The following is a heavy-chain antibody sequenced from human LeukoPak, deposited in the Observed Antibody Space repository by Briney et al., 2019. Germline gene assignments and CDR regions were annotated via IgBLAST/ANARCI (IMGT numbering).Heavy chain of an antibody. Sequence: PGGSLRLSCAASGFTFSSYAMSWVRQAPGKGLEWVSAISGSGGSTYYTDSLRGRFTISRDSSKYSLHLQMNSLRAEDTAVYYCARGRTPPRQLGYCSGGSCYFPPLVWGKGTTVTVSS. CDR3: ARGRTPPRQLGYCSGGSCYFPPLV. CDR1: GFTFSSYA. J-gene: IGHJ6*03. V-gene: IGHV3-23*01. CDR2: ISGSGGST. D-gene: IGHD2-15*01.